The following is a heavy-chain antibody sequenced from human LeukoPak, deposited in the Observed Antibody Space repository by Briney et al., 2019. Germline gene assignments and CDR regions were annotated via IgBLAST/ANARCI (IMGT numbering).Heavy chain of an antibody. CDR2: ISGSGGTT. D-gene: IGHD3-22*01. CDR1: GFAFSSYA. J-gene: IGHJ4*02. Sequence: GGSLRLSCAASGFAFSSYAMSWVCQAPGEGLEWVSVISGSGGTTYYADSVKGRFTISRDNAKNTLYLQMNSLRAEDTAVYYCARDLFYDSSGYYASDSWGQGTLVTVSS. V-gene: IGHV3-23*01. CDR3: ARDLFYDSSGYYASDS.